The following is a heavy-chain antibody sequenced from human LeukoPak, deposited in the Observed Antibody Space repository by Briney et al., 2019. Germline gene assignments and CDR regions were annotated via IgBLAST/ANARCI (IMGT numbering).Heavy chain of an antibody. D-gene: IGHD6-19*01. CDR1: GYSFTSYW. J-gene: IGHJ5*02. V-gene: IGHV5-51*01. Sequence: GESLKISCKGSGYSFTSYWIGWVRQMPGKGLEWMGIIYPADSDTRYSPSFQGQVTFSADKSVSTVYLQWSSLKASDTAMYYCARRSSYNWFDPWGQGTLVTVSS. CDR3: ARRSSYNWFDP. CDR2: IYPADSDT.